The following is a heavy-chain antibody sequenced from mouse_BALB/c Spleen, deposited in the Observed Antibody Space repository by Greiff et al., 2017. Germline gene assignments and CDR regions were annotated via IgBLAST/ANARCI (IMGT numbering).Heavy chain of an antibody. CDR1: GYSITSGYY. Sequence: VQLKESGPGLVKPSQSLSLTCSVTGYSITSGYYWNWIRQFPGNKLEWMGYISYDGSNNYNPSLKNRISITRDTSKNQFFLKLNSVTTEDTATYYCAYYRYDDWYFDVWGAGTTVTVSS. D-gene: IGHD2-14*01. J-gene: IGHJ1*01. CDR3: AYYRYDDWYFDV. V-gene: IGHV3-6*02. CDR2: ISYDGSN.